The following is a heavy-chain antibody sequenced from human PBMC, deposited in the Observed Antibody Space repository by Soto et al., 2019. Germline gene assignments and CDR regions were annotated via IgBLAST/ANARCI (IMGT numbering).Heavy chain of an antibody. Sequence: EVPLVESGGGLVKPGGSLRLSCAASGFTFSSYSMNWVRQAPGKGLEWVSSISSSSSYIYYADSVRGRFTISRDNAKNSLYLQMNGLRAEDTAVYYCAREDFGSSWYSDAFDIWGQGTMVTVSS. CDR3: AREDFGSSWYSDAFDI. J-gene: IGHJ3*02. CDR2: ISSSSSYI. D-gene: IGHD6-13*01. CDR1: GFTFSSYS. V-gene: IGHV3-21*01.